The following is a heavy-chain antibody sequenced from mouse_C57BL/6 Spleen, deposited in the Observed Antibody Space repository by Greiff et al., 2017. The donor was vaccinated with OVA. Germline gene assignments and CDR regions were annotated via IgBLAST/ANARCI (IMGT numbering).Heavy chain of an antibody. CDR3: ARAYYPWYFDV. D-gene: IGHD2-10*01. Sequence: QVQLQQPGAELVRPGSSVKLSCKASGYTFTSYWMDWVKQRPGQGLEWIGNIYPSDSETHYNQKFKDKATLTVDKSSSTAYMQLSSLTSEDSAVYYCARAYYPWYFDVWGTGTTVTVSS. J-gene: IGHJ1*03. CDR2: IYPSDSET. V-gene: IGHV1-61*01. CDR1: GYTFTSYW.